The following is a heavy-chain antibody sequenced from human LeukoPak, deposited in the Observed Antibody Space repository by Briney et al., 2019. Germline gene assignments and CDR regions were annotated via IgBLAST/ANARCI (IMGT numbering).Heavy chain of an antibody. V-gene: IGHV3-53*01. CDR2: LQSVGNT. Sequence: GGSLSLSCAASGFSVRSKYMSWVRQAPGKGLEWVSVLQSVGNTFYADSVKGRFSISRDRSKNTVYLQMDSLRAEDTAVYYCARDAEGEEQMATTYFDLWAQGTLVIVSS. D-gene: IGHD5-24*01. CDR1: GFSVRSKY. CDR3: ARDAEGEEQMATTYFDL. J-gene: IGHJ4*02.